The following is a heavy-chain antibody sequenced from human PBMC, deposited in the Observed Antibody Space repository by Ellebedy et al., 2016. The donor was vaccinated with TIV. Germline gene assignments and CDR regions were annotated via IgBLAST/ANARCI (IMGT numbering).Heavy chain of an antibody. CDR3: ARKMVRGVIQKRYYYGMDV. J-gene: IGHJ6*02. CDR1: GGSFSGYY. V-gene: IGHV4-34*01. CDR2: INHSGST. D-gene: IGHD3-10*01. Sequence: SETLSLTXAVYGGSFSGYYWSWIRQPPGKGLEWIGEINHSGSTNYNPSLKSRVTISVDTSKNQFSLKLSSVTAADTAVYYCARKMVRGVIQKRYYYGMDVWGQGTTVTVSS.